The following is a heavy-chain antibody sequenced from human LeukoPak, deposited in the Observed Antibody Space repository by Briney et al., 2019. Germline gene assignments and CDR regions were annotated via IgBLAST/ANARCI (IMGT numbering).Heavy chain of an antibody. J-gene: IGHJ4*02. Sequence: GGSLRLSCAASGFTVITNDMTGGRQAPGKGPGWVSVLYSEGNTKYADSVQGRFTISRDNSKNTMYLEMNSLSPDDTAVYYCERGVEPLAANTLAYWGQGTLVTVSS. CDR3: ERGVEPLAANTLAY. CDR2: LYSEGNT. V-gene: IGHV3-53*01. D-gene: IGHD1-14*01. CDR1: GFTVITND.